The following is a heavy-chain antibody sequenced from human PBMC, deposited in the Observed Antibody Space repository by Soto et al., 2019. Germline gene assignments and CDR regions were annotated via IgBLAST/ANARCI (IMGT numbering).Heavy chain of an antibody. CDR2: IYHSGST. Sequence: QLQLQESGSGLVKPSQTLSLTCAVSGGSISSGGYSWSWIRQPPGKGLEWIGYIYHSGSTYYNPSLKRRVTISVDRSTNQFSLKLSSVPAADTAVYYCARARRFLESVFDYWGQGTLVTVSS. J-gene: IGHJ4*02. CDR3: ARARRFLESVFDY. D-gene: IGHD3-3*01. CDR1: GGSISSGGYS. V-gene: IGHV4-30-2*01.